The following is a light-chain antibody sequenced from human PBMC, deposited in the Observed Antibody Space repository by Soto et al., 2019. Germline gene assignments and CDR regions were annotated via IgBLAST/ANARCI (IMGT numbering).Light chain of an antibody. CDR2: GGN. CDR1: SSNIGAPYD. J-gene: IGLJ1*01. Sequence: QSVLTQPPSVAGAPGQGGTISCTGSSSNIGAPYDVHWYQHLPGTAPKLLISGGNNRPSGVPDRFSGSRSGSSASLAITGLQAEDEADYYCQSYDMSLNNHVFGTGTKVTVL. CDR3: QSYDMSLNNHV. V-gene: IGLV1-40*01.